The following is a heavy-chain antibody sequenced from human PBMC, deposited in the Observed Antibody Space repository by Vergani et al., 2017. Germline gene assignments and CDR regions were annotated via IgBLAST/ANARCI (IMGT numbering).Heavy chain of an antibody. D-gene: IGHD6-19*01. CDR3: ARSLGIAVAGDY. CDR2: IYYSGST. J-gene: IGHJ4*02. V-gene: IGHV4-39*01. CDR1: GGSISSSSYY. Sequence: QLQLQESGPGLVKPSETLSLTCTVSGGSISSSSYYWGWIRQPPGKGLEWIGSIYYSGSTYYNPSLKSRVTLSVDTSKNQFSLNLSSVTAADTAVYYCARSLGIAVAGDYWGQGTLVTVSS.